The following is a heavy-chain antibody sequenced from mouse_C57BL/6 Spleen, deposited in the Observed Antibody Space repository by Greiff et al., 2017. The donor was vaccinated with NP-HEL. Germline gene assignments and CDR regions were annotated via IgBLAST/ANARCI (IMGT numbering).Heavy chain of an antibody. CDR3: ANGYGSSYGYFDV. J-gene: IGHJ1*03. Sequence: VQLQQSGAELVKPGASVKLSCKASGYTFTSYWMHWVKQRPGRGLEWIGRIDPNSGGTKYIEKFKSKATLTVDKPSTTAYMQLSSLTSEDSAVYYCANGYGSSYGYFDVWGTGTTVTVSS. D-gene: IGHD1-1*01. V-gene: IGHV1-72*01. CDR1: GYTFTSYW. CDR2: IDPNSGGT.